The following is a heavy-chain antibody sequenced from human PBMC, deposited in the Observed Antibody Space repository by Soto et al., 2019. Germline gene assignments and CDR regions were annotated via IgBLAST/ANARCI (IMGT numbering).Heavy chain of an antibody. CDR1: GFTVSSNY. CDR2: IYSGGST. V-gene: IGHV3-53*01. Sequence: GGSLRLSCAASGFTVSSNYMSWVRQAPGEGLEWVSVIYSGGSTYYADSVKGRFTISRDNSKNTLYLQMNSLRAEDTAVYYCARLSSVYGMDVWGQGTTVTVSS. J-gene: IGHJ6*02. CDR3: ARLSSVYGMDV. D-gene: IGHD3-22*01.